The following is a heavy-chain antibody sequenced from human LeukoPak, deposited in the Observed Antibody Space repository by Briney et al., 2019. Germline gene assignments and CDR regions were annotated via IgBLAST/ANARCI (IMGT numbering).Heavy chain of an antibody. CDR1: GFTFSSYW. CDR2: IKKDGSEK. J-gene: IGHJ3*02. D-gene: IGHD6-19*01. Sequence: GGSLRLSCAASGFTFSSYWMSWVRQAPGKGLEWVANIKKDGSEKYYVDSVKGRFTISRDNAKNSLYLQMNSLRAEDTALYYCAKDIDAGYSSGWHDAFDIWGQGTMVTVSS. CDR3: AKDIDAGYSSGWHDAFDI. V-gene: IGHV3-7*03.